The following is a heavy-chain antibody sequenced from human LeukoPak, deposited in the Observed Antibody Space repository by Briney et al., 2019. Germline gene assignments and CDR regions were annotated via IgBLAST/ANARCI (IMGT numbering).Heavy chain of an antibody. V-gene: IGHV3-48*03. CDR2: IDSSGSPI. J-gene: IGHJ4*02. D-gene: IGHD5-24*01. Sequence: GGSLRLSCAASGFTFSTYEMNWVRQAPGKGLEWVSFIDSSGSPIYYADSVKGRSTISRDNAKNSLYLQMNSLRAEDTAVYYCATLDGRNYPFDYWGQGTLVTVSS. CDR3: ATLDGRNYPFDY. CDR1: GFTFSTYE.